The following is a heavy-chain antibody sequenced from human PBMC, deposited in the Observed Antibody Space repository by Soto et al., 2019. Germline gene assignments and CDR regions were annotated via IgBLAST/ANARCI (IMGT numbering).Heavy chain of an antibody. V-gene: IGHV3-30*18. D-gene: IGHD5-12*01. Sequence: GGSLRLSCAASGFTFSNHGMHWVRQAPGKGLEWVAVISYDGSNKYYADSVKGRFTISRDNSKNTLYLQMNSLRAEDTAVYYCAKDLGYSGYEGFDYWGQGTLVTVSS. CDR3: AKDLGYSGYEGFDY. J-gene: IGHJ4*02. CDR1: GFTFSNHG. CDR2: ISYDGSNK.